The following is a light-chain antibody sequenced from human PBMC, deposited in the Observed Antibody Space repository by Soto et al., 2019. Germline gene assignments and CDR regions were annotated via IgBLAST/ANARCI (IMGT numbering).Light chain of an antibody. CDR3: QMYKNGVGT. V-gene: IGKV3-20*01. CDR2: GVS. CDR1: QNVRSDY. J-gene: IGKJ3*01. Sequence: EIVLTQSPATPSLSPGDRATLSCRASQNVRSDYFAWYQQKPGQAPRVIIFGVSTRASATPDRFRGSGSGTYFTVTSNSLQSADCAVYYCQMYKNGVGTF.